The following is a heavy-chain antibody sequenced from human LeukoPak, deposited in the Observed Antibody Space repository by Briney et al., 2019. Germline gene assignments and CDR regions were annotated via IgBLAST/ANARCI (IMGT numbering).Heavy chain of an antibody. CDR2: INPKSGVT. D-gene: IGHD3-16*01. CDR1: AYTFIGYY. V-gene: IGHV1-2*02. CDR3: ARGGAWGDREVDY. Sequence: ASVKVSSKASAYTFIGYYMHWVRQAPGQGLEWMGWINPKSGVTKYAEKFQGRVTMTRDTSISTAYMDLSRLTTADTAVYYCARGGAWGDREVDYWGQGSLVTVSS. J-gene: IGHJ4*02.